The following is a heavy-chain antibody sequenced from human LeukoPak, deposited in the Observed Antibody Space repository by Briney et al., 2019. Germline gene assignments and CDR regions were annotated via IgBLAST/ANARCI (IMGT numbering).Heavy chain of an antibody. CDR1: WFTLSNHY. CDR3: ARSSRYYYNSRCYYPGPRDH. V-gene: IGHV3-53*01. D-gene: IGHD3-22*01. J-gene: IGHJ5*02. Sequence: PGGSLGHPWSGSWFTLSNHYKSWVGQAPGKGLGWDSVIYNVGNTHYADSVKRRFTISRDISKNTVYLQLNSLRAEDTAMYFCARSSRYYYNSRCYYPGPRDHWGQGTLVSVSS. CDR2: IYNVGNT.